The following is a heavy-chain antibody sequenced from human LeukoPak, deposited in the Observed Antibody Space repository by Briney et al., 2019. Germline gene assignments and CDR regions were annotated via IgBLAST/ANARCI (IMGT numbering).Heavy chain of an antibody. CDR2: ISSSSSTI. CDR1: GFTFSTYN. CDR3: AKSASIAARYYFDY. D-gene: IGHD6-6*01. Sequence: GGSLRLSCAASGFTFSTYNMNWVRQAPGKGLEWVSYISSSSSTIYYADSVKGRFTISRDNAKNSLYLQMNSLRAEDTAVYYCAKSASIAARYYFDYWGQGTLVTVSS. V-gene: IGHV3-48*01. J-gene: IGHJ4*02.